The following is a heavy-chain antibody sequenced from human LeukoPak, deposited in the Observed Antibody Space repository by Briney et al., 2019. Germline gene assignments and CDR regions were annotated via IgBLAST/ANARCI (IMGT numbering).Heavy chain of an antibody. CDR1: GYTLTELS. CDR2: FDPEDGET. Sequence: ASVKVSCKVSGYTLTELSMHWVRQAPGKGLEWMGGFDPEDGETIYAQKFQGRVTMTEDTSTDSAYMELSSLRSEDTAVYYCATVTFWERTGYFQHWGQGTLVTVSS. CDR3: ATVTFWERTGYFQH. V-gene: IGHV1-24*01. J-gene: IGHJ1*01. D-gene: IGHD3-16*01.